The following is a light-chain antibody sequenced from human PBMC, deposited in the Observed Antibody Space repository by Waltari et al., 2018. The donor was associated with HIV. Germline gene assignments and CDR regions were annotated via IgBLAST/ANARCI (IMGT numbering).Light chain of an antibody. Sequence: QSVLTQPPSASGTPGQRVTISCSGSSSNIGSTYVYWYQHLPGTAPKLRTYRNNQRPSGVPDRFSGSKSDTSASLAISGLRSEDEADYYCAAWDGSLSVVIFGGGTKLTVL. J-gene: IGLJ2*01. V-gene: IGLV1-47*01. CDR3: AAWDGSLSVVI. CDR2: RNN. CDR1: SSNIGSTY.